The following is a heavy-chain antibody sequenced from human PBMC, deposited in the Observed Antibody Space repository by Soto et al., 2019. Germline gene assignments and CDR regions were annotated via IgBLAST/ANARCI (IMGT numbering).Heavy chain of an antibody. CDR2: INPSGGST. J-gene: IGHJ6*02. CDR3: ARPIVGATWGYYYYGMDV. D-gene: IGHD1-26*01. V-gene: IGHV1-46*03. CDR1: GYTFTSYY. Sequence: QVQLVQSGAEVKKPGASVKVSCKASGYTFTSYYMHWVRQAPGQGLEWMGIINPSGGSTSYAQKFQGRVTMTRDTSTSTVYMELSSLRSEDTAVYYCARPIVGATWGYYYYGMDVWGQGTTVTVSS.